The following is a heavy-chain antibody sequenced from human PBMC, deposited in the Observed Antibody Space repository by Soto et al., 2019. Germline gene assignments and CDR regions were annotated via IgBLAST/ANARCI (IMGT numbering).Heavy chain of an antibody. D-gene: IGHD3-9*01. Sequence: GALRLSCAASGFTFRSYAMSWVRQAPGKGLEWVSGISGDGVSTYYPASVKGRLTISRDNSKNTLYLQMNSLRAEDTAVYYCAKDRGDGLVMNRFDYWGQGT. CDR1: GFTFRSYA. CDR2: ISGDGVST. J-gene: IGHJ4*02. CDR3: AKDRGDGLVMNRFDY. V-gene: IGHV3-23*01.